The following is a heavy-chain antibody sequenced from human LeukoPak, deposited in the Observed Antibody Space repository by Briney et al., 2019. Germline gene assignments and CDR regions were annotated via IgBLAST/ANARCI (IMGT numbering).Heavy chain of an antibody. Sequence: ASVKVSCKASGYTFTSYDINWVRQATGQGLEWMGWMNPNRGNTGYAQKFQGRVTMTRNTSISTAYMELSSLRSEDTAVYYCARGFDIVVVPAAPARDYYYYMDVWGKGTTVTVSS. CDR3: ARGFDIVVVPAAPARDYYYYMDV. D-gene: IGHD2-2*01. CDR2: MNPNRGNT. CDR1: GYTFTSYD. J-gene: IGHJ6*03. V-gene: IGHV1-8*01.